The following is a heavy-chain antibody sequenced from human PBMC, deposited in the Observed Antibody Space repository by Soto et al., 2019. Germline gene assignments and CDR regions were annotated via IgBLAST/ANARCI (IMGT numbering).Heavy chain of an antibody. CDR1: GFTFSSYW. V-gene: IGHV3-7*03. CDR2: IKQDGSEK. D-gene: IGHD6-6*01. Sequence: GGSLRLSCAASGFTFSSYWMSWVRQAPGKGLEWVANIKQDGSEKYYVDSVKGRFTISRDNAKNSLYLQMNSLRAEDTAVYYCARSIAAWPNGEEFDYWGQGTLVTVSS. J-gene: IGHJ4*02. CDR3: ARSIAAWPNGEEFDY.